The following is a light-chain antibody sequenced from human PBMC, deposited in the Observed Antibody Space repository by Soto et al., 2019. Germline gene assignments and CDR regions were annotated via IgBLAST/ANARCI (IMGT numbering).Light chain of an antibody. V-gene: IGLV1-51*01. CDR3: GTWDSSLNVYV. J-gene: IGLJ1*01. Sequence: QSVLTQPPSVSAAPGQKVTISCSGSSSNIGNNYVSWYQQLPGAAPKLLIYDNNKRPSGIPDRFSGSKSGTSATLGITGLQTEDEADYYCGTWDSSLNVYVFGTGTKVTVL. CDR2: DNN. CDR1: SSNIGNNY.